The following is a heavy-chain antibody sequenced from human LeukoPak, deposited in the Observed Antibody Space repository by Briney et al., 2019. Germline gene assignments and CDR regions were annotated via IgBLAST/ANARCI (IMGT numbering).Heavy chain of an antibody. Sequence: GESLRISCKVSGYRFTSYWINWARQMPGKGLEWMGRIDPSDSYTKYSPSFQGHVTISADKSISTAYLQWSSLKASDTAMYYCARQVAFQVDYWGQGTPVTVSS. CDR1: GYRFTSYW. CDR2: IDPSDSYT. J-gene: IGHJ4*02. V-gene: IGHV5-10-1*01. CDR3: ARQVAFQVDY.